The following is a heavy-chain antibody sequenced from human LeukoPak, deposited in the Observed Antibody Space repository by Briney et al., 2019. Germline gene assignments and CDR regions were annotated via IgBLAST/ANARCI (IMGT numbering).Heavy chain of an antibody. CDR2: INPSGGST. CDR1: GYTFTSYY. Sequence: ASVKVSCKASGYTFTSYYMHWVRQAPGQGLEWMGIINPSGGSTNYAQKFQGRVTITADKSTSTAYMKLSSLRSEDTAVYYCAIYLYCSSTSCYSGRAMYYDRVGPTDWGQGTLVTVSS. V-gene: IGHV1-46*01. D-gene: IGHD2-2*02. J-gene: IGHJ4*02. CDR3: AIYLYCSSTSCYSGRAMYYDRVGPTD.